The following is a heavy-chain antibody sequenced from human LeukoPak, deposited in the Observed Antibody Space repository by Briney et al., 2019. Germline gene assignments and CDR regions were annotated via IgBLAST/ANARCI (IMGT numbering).Heavy chain of an antibody. CDR3: ARGWSVGMDV. CDR1: GFIVSSNY. J-gene: IGHJ6*02. V-gene: IGHV3-53*01. CDR2: IYSGGNT. Sequence: GGSLRLSCAASGFIVSSNYMSWVRQAPGKGLEWVSVIYSGGNTYYADSVKGRFTISRDSSKNTVYLQMNSLRAEDKAVYYCARGWSVGMDVWGQGTTVTVSS.